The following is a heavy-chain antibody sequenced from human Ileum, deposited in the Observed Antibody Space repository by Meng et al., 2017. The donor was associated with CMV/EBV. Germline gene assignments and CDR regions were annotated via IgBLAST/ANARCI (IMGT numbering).Heavy chain of an antibody. CDR1: GGFISNYY. CDR3: AGTLYPKPYLNLFDP. Sequence: ESLKISCTVSGGFISNYYWSWIRQPPGKGLEWIGYMFYRESAYYNPSLKSRVTISVDTSKNLFSLRLDSVTAADTAVYYRAGTLYPKPYLNLFDPWGQGTLVTVSS. V-gene: IGHV4-59*01. J-gene: IGHJ5*02. D-gene: IGHD2-2*02. CDR2: MFYRESA.